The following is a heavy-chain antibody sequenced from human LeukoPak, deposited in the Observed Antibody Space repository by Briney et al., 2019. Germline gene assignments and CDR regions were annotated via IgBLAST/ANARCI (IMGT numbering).Heavy chain of an antibody. D-gene: IGHD3-10*01. J-gene: IGHJ5*02. V-gene: IGHV3-30*02. Sequence: PGGSLRLSCAASGFTFSNYGMHWVRQAPGKGLEWVAVIQFDGSNEYYADSVKGRFTIFRDNSRNTLYLQMNSLGPEDTAIYYCAKDVSSDFGGGFDPWGQGTLVTVSS. CDR3: AKDVSSDFGGGFDP. CDR2: IQFDGSNE. CDR1: GFTFSNYG.